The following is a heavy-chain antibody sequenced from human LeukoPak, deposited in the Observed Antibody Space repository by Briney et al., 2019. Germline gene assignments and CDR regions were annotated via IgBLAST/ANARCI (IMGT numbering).Heavy chain of an antibody. CDR2: IKQDGSEK. J-gene: IGHJ4*02. D-gene: IGHD2-15*01. V-gene: IGHV3-7*01. CDR1: GFTFSSYW. CDR3: ARDGAATEGILDY. Sequence: GGSLRLSCAASGFTFSSYWMSWVRQAPGKGLEWVANIKQDGSEKYYVDAVKGRFTISRDNAKNSLYLQMNSLRAEDTAVYYCARDGAATEGILDYWGQGTLVTVSS.